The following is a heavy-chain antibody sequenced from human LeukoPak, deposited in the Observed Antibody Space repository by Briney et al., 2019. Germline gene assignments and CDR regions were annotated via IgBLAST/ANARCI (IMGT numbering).Heavy chain of an antibody. V-gene: IGHV1-46*01. Sequence: ASVKVSCKASGYTFTSYYMHWVRQAPGQGLEWMGIINPSGGSTSYAQKFQDRVTMTRDTSTSTVYMELSSLRSEDTAVYYCATSHRRNAFDIWGQGTMVTVSS. CDR2: INPSGGST. CDR3: ATSHRRNAFDI. J-gene: IGHJ3*02. CDR1: GYTFTSYY.